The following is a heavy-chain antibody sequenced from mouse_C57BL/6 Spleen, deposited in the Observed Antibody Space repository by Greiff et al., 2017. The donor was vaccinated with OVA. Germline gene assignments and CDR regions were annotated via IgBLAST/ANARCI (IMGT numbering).Heavy chain of an antibody. D-gene: IGHD2-14*01. J-gene: IGHJ1*03. Sequence: QVQLQQPGAELVKPGASVKVSCKASGYTFTSYWMHWVKQRPGQVLEWIGRIHPSDSDTNYNQKFKGKATLTVDKSSSTAYMQLSSLTSEDSAVYYCAIVGYHWYFDVWGTGTTVTVSS. V-gene: IGHV1-74*01. CDR2: IHPSDSDT. CDR1: GYTFTSYW. CDR3: AIVGYHWYFDV.